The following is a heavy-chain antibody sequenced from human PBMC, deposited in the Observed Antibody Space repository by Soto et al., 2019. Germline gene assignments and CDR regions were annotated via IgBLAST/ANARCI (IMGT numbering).Heavy chain of an antibody. J-gene: IGHJ4*02. CDR1: GYTFTSYG. CDR2: INTYDGNT. Sequence: QVQLVQSGAEVKKPGASVKVSCKASGYTFTSYGITWVRQAPGQGLDWMGWINTYDGNTNFAQKFQGRVTMTTDTSTSTVYMELRSLTSDDTAVYYCAMGYSSSSRGDYWGQGTLVTVSS. D-gene: IGHD6-6*01. V-gene: IGHV1-18*01. CDR3: AMGYSSSSRGDY.